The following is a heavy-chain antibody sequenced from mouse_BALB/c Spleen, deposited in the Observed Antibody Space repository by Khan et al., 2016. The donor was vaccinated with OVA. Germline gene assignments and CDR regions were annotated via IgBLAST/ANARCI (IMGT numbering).Heavy chain of an antibody. CDR3: ARQPYQHYNILDY. CDR1: GFSLTNYG. CDR2: IWSDGST. V-gene: IGHV2-6-1*01. D-gene: IGHD1-2*01. Sequence: QMQLEESGPGLAAPSQSLSITCTISGFSLTNYGVHWVRQPPGKGLEWLVVIWSDGSTTYNSAFKSRLTITKDNSQSQVFLKMNSLQTDDTAIYFCARQPYQHYNILDYWGQGTSVTVSS. J-gene: IGHJ4*01.